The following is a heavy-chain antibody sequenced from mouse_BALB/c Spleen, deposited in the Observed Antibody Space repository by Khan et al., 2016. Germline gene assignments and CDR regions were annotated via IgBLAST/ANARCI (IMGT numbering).Heavy chain of an antibody. CDR3: TRSPTATRYFDV. V-gene: IGHV3-2*02. CDR2: IRYSGSP. J-gene: IGHJ1*01. D-gene: IGHD1-2*01. Sequence: EVQLQESGPGLVKPSQSLSLTCTVTGYSITSDYAWNWIRQFPGNKLEWMGYIRYSGSPTYNPSLKSRISITRDTSKNQFFLQLYPVTTEDTATYYCTRSPTATRYFDVWGAGTTVTVTS. CDR1: GYSITSDYA.